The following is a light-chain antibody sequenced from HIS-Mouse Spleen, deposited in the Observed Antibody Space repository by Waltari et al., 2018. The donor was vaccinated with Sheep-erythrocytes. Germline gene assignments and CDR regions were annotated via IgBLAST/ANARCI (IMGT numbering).Light chain of an antibody. CDR3: QAWDSSTAV. V-gene: IGLV1-36*01. J-gene: IGLJ2*01. Sequence: QTVLTQPPSVSEAPRQRVTISCSGSSSNIGNNAVNWYQQLPGKAPKLLIYYDDLLPSGVSDRFSGSKSGTSASLAISGLQSEDEADYYCQAWDSSTAVFGGGTKLTVL. CDR1: SSNIGNNA. CDR2: YDD.